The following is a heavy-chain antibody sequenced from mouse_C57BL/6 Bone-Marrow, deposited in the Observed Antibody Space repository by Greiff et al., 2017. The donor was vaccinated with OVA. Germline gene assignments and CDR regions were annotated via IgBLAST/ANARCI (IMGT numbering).Heavy chain of an antibody. CDR2: INPYNGGT. J-gene: IGHJ3*01. D-gene: IGHD5-5*01. Sequence: VQLQQSGPVLVKPGASVKMSCKASGYTFTDYYLNWVKQSHGKSLEWIGVINPYNGGTSYNQKFKGKATLTVDKSSSTAYMELNSLTSEDSAVYYCANLPPWFAYWGQGTLVTVSA. V-gene: IGHV1-19*01. CDR1: GYTFTDYY. CDR3: ANLPPWFAY.